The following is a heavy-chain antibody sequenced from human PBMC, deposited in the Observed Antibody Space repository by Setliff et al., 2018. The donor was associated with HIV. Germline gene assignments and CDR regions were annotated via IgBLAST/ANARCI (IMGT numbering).Heavy chain of an antibody. CDR3: AKDWKVWFGELSQDYYYGMDV. Sequence: GGSLRLSCAASGFSLTSHGMHWVRQAPGKGLEWVAFIRYDGSNKYYADSVKGRFTISRDNSKNTLYLQMNSLRAEDTAVYYCAKDWKVWFGELSQDYYYGMDVWGQGTTVTVSS. D-gene: IGHD3-10*01. J-gene: IGHJ6*02. V-gene: IGHV3-30*02. CDR2: IRYDGSNK. CDR1: GFSLTSHG.